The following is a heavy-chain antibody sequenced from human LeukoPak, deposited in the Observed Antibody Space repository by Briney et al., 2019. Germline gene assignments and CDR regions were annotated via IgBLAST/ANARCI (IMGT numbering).Heavy chain of an antibody. Sequence: NPSETLSLTCGVSGGSINSYYWSWIRQPPGKGLEWIGYIYSSGSTNYNPSLKSRVTISVDTSKNQFSLKLSSVTAADTAVYYCARDVRPLIHAFDIWGQGTMVTVSS. CDR2: IYSSGST. CDR3: ARDVRPLIHAFDI. CDR1: GGSINSYY. J-gene: IGHJ3*02. V-gene: IGHV4-59*01.